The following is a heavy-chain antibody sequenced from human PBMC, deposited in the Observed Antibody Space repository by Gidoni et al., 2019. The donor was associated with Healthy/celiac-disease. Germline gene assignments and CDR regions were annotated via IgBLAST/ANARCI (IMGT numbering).Heavy chain of an antibody. Sequence: QVQLQESGPGLVKPSQTLSLTCTVSGGSISRGSYYWSCIRQPAGKGLEWIGRIYTSGSTNYNPSLKSRVTISVDTSKNQFSLKLSSVTAADTAVYYCAREYDLWSGDDAFDIWGQGTMVTVSS. CDR3: AREYDLWSGDDAFDI. J-gene: IGHJ3*02. CDR2: IYTSGST. V-gene: IGHV4-61*02. CDR1: GGSISRGSYY. D-gene: IGHD3-3*01.